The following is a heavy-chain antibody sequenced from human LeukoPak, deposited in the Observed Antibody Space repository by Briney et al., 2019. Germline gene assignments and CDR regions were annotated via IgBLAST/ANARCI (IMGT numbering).Heavy chain of an antibody. D-gene: IGHD1-1*01. Sequence: PGGSLRLSCAASGFTFSSYWMSWVRQAPGKGLEWVANIKQDGSDKNYVASVKGGLTISKDNAKNLLSLEMNGLRAEDTAVYYCATCKHQLRTVYFDYWGEGTLVTVSS. CDR2: IKQDGSDK. CDR1: GFTFSSYW. J-gene: IGHJ4*02. CDR3: ATCKHQLRTVYFDY. V-gene: IGHV3-7*02.